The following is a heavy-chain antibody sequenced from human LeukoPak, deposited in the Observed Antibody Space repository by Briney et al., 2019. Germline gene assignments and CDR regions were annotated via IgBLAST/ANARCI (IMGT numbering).Heavy chain of an antibody. CDR1: GYTFTGYY. Sequence: ASVKVSCKASGYTFTGYYMHWVRQAPGQGLEWMGWINPNSGGTNYAQKFQGWVTMTRDTSISTAYMELSGLRSDDTALYYCARAPLTGAAATTFDYWGQGTLVTVSS. CDR3: ARAPLTGAAATTFDY. V-gene: IGHV1-2*04. J-gene: IGHJ4*02. CDR2: INPNSGGT. D-gene: IGHD7-27*01.